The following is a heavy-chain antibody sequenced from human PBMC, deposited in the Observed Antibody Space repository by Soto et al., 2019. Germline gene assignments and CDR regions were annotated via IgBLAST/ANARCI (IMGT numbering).Heavy chain of an antibody. J-gene: IGHJ5*01. CDR3: ARLIGDSWLDS. CDR1: GYTLSRYN. Sequence: ASVKVSCKTPGYTLSRYNIDWVRQAPGQRLEWMGWINVGNGNTRYSQKFQGRLTLTRDTSNNQLSLQLNSVTPDDTAVYYCARLIGDSWLDSWGQGTLVTVSS. CDR2: INVGNGNT. V-gene: IGHV1-3*01. D-gene: IGHD2-8*01.